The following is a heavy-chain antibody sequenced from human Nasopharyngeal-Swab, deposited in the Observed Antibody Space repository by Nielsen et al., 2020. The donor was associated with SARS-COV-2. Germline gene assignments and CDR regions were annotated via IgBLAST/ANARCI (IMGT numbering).Heavy chain of an antibody. Sequence: GESLKISCAASGFTFSSYAMHWVRQAPGKGLEWVAVISYDGSNKYYADSVKGRFTISRDNSKNTLYLQMSSLRAEDTAVYYCATGVCGGDCYPAQHDAFDIWGQGTMVTVSS. CDR3: ATGVCGGDCYPAQHDAFDI. D-gene: IGHD2-21*02. CDR1: GFTFSSYA. V-gene: IGHV3-30*14. CDR2: ISYDGSNK. J-gene: IGHJ3*02.